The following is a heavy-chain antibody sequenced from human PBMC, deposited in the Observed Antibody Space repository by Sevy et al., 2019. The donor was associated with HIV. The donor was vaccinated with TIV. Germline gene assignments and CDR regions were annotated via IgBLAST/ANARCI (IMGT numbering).Heavy chain of an antibody. CDR1: GFTFSSYA. Sequence: GGSLRLSCAASGFTFSSYAMSWVRQAPGKGLDWVSSMTGSGGSTYYADSVKGRFTISRANSKNTLYLQMNSLRADDTAVYYCAKDPGYCSGGSCYSYYGMDVWGQGTTVTVSS. J-gene: IGHJ6*02. D-gene: IGHD2-15*01. CDR3: AKDPGYCSGGSCYSYYGMDV. CDR2: MTGSGGST. V-gene: IGHV3-23*01.